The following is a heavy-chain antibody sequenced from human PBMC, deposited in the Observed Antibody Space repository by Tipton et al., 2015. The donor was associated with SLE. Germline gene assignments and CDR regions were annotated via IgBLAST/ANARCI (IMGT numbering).Heavy chain of an antibody. Sequence: TLSLTCAVYGGSFNNYYWGWIRQPPGKGLEWIGSIYYSGSTYYNPSLKSRVTISVDTSKNQFSLKLSSVNAADTAVYCCARLIAAAGLVDYWGQGTLVTVSS. D-gene: IGHD6-13*01. CDR3: ARLIAAAGLVDY. CDR2: IYYSGST. J-gene: IGHJ4*02. CDR1: GGSFNNYY. V-gene: IGHV4-39*07.